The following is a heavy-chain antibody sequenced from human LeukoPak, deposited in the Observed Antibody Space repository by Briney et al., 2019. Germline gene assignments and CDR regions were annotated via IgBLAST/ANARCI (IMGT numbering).Heavy chain of an antibody. CDR2: IYYSGST. D-gene: IGHD1-26*01. Sequence: PSETLSLTCTVSGGSISSYYWSWIRQPPGKGLEWIGSIYYSGSTYYNPSLKSRVTISVDTSKNQFSLKLNSVTAADTAVYYCASPSGSYGWGAFDIWGQGTMVTVSS. CDR1: GGSISSYY. J-gene: IGHJ3*02. V-gene: IGHV4-59*04. CDR3: ASPSGSYGWGAFDI.